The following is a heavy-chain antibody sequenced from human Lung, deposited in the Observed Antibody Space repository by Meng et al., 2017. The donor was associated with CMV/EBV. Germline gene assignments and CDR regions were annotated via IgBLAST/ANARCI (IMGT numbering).Heavy chain of an antibody. CDR3: TTVLGTSYPYGMDV. Sequence: GESLKISCAASGFTFSNAWMSWVRQAPGKGLEWVGRIKSKTDGGTTDYAAPVKGRFTISRDDSKNTPYLQMNSLKTEDTAVYYCTTVLGTSYPYGMDVWGQGXTVTVSS. CDR2: IKSKTDGGTT. CDR1: GFTFSNAW. V-gene: IGHV3-15*01. J-gene: IGHJ6*02. D-gene: IGHD1-26*01.